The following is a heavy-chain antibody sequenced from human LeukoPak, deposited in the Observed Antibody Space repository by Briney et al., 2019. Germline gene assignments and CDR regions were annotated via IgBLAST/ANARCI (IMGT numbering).Heavy chain of an antibody. V-gene: IGHV3-30-3*01. D-gene: IGHD2-15*01. CDR3: ASHDIVVVVAAPENDAFDI. CDR2: ISYDGSNK. Sequence: PGRSLRLSCAASGFTFSSYAMHWVRQAPGKGLEWVAVISYDGSNKYYADSVKGRFTISRDNSKNTLYLQMNSLRAEDTAVYYCASHDIVVVVAAPENDAFDIWGQGTMVTVSS. J-gene: IGHJ3*02. CDR1: GFTFSSYA.